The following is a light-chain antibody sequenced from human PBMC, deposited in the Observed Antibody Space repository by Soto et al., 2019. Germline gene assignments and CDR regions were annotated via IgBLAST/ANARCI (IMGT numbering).Light chain of an antibody. CDR1: QSVSSNK. CDR3: QDYGTSWT. J-gene: IGKJ1*01. CDR2: AAS. Sequence: EIVMTQSPATLSVSPGERATLPCRASQSVSSNKLAWYQQKPGQAPRLLIYAASSRATDIPDRFSGSGSGTDFTLTINRLEPEDFAVYYCQDYGTSWTFGQGTKVDIK. V-gene: IGKV3-20*01.